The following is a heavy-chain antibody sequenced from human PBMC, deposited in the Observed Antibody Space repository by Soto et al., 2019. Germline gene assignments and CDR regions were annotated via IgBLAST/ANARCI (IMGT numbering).Heavy chain of an antibody. V-gene: IGHV1-2*02. Sequence: QVQLVQSGAEVKKPGASVKVSCKASGYTFTGYYMHWVRQAPGQGLEWMGWINPNSGGTNYAQKFQGRISMTRNTSMNTAYMELNSLTSEDTAVYYCTRGQEVWWNAGPLGLHGLDVWGQGTTVTVSS. D-gene: IGHD3-16*01. CDR1: GYTFTGYY. J-gene: IGHJ6*02. CDR2: INPNSGGT. CDR3: TRGQEVWWNAGPLGLHGLDV.